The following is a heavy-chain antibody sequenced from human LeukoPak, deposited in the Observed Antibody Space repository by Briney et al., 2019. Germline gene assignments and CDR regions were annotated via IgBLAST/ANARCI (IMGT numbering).Heavy chain of an antibody. D-gene: IGHD6-13*01. Sequence: PGGSLRLSCAASGFTVSSNYMSWVRQAPGKGLEWVSVIYSGGSTYYADSVKGRFTISRDNSKNTLYLQMNSLRAEDTAVYYCARDREAPRYSSSWYYFDYWGQGTLVTVSS. V-gene: IGHV3-53*05. CDR3: ARDREAPRYSSSWYYFDY. CDR2: IYSGGST. CDR1: GFTVSSNY. J-gene: IGHJ4*02.